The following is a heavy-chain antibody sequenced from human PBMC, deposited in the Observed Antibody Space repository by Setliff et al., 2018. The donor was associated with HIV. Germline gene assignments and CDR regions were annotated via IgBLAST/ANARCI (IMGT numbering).Heavy chain of an antibody. CDR3: ARDPSDILTGYYRPGWNDY. Sequence: HPGGSLRLSCAASGFTFRSYSMNWVRQTPGKGLEWVSYISSSSSTIYYADSVKGRFTSSRDNAKNSLYMHMNSLRAEDTAVYYCARDPSDILTGYYRPGWNDYWGQGTLVTVSS. D-gene: IGHD3-9*01. CDR1: GFTFRSYS. CDR2: ISSSSSTI. J-gene: IGHJ4*02. V-gene: IGHV3-48*04.